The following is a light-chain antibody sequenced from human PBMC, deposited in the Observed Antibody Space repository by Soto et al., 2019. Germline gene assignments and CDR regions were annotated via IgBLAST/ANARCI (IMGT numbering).Light chain of an antibody. Sequence: EIVLTQSPGTLSLSPGERATLSCTTSQSVISTYLAWYQQKPGQAPRLLIYGASSRATGIPDRFSGSGSGTDFTLTISRLEPEDSAVYYCQQYDDSLRTFGQGTKVEIK. CDR3: QQYDDSLRT. CDR2: GAS. CDR1: QSVISTY. V-gene: IGKV3-20*01. J-gene: IGKJ1*01.